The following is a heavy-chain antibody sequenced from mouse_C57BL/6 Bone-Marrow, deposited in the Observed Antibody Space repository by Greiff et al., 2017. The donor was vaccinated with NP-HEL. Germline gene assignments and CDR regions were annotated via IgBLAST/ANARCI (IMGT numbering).Heavy chain of an antibody. CDR1: GYTFTSYW. Sequence: QVQLQQPGAELVMPGASVKLSCKASGYTFTSYWMHWVKQRPGQGLEWIGEIDPSDSYTNYNQKFKGKSTLTVDKSSSTAYMQLSSLTSEDSAVFYCAMGTGVDWYFDVWGRGPTVTVSS. V-gene: IGHV1-69*01. CDR2: IDPSDSYT. D-gene: IGHD1-1*01. J-gene: IGHJ1*03. CDR3: AMGTGVDWYFDV.